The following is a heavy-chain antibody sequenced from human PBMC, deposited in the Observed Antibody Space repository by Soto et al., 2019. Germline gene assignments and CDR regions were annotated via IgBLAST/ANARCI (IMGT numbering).Heavy chain of an antibody. V-gene: IGHV4-34*01. D-gene: IGHD5-18*01. CDR3: ARGFIGYSYGYRYYFDY. CDR2: INHSGST. CDR1: GGSFSGYY. Sequence: ASETLSLTCAVYGGSFSGYYWSWIRQPPGKGLEWIGEINHSGSTNYNPSLKSRVTISVDTSKNQCSLKLSSVTAADTAVYYCARGFIGYSYGYRYYFDYWGQGTLVTVSS. J-gene: IGHJ4*02.